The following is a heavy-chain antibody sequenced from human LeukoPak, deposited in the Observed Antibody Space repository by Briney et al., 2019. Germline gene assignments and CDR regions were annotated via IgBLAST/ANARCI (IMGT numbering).Heavy chain of an antibody. CDR2: ISGSGGST. J-gene: IGHJ6*02. CDR3: AKAGEFYLYYYYGMDV. V-gene: IGHV3-23*01. Sequence: GGSLRLACAASGFTFSSYAMSWVRQAPGKGLEWVSAISGSGGSTYYADSVKGRFTISRDNSKNTLYLQMNSLRAEDTAVYYCAKAGEFYLYYYYGMDVWGQGTTVTVSS. D-gene: IGHD3-10*01. CDR1: GFTFSSYA.